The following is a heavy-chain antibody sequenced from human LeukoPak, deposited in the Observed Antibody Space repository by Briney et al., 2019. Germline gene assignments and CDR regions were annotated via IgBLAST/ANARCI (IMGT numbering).Heavy chain of an antibody. CDR2: ITWDGGST. V-gene: IGHV3-43*01. Sequence: GGTLRLSCVVSGFTFDDYTMHWVRQAPGKGLEWVSLITWDGGSTYYADSVKGRFTISRDNSKNSLYLQMNSLRTEDTALYYCAKGKNTGSYLSHVDYWGQGTLVTVSS. CDR1: GFTFDDYT. CDR3: AKGKNTGSYLSHVDY. D-gene: IGHD3-10*01. J-gene: IGHJ4*02.